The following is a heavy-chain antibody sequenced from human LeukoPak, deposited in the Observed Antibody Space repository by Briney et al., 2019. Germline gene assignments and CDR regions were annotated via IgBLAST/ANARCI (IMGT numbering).Heavy chain of an antibody. CDR1: GFTFDDYA. Sequence: GGSLRLSCAASGFTFDDYAMHWVRQAPGKGLEWVSGLSWNSGNIGYADSVKGRFTISRDNAKNSLYLQMNSLRAEDTAFYYCAKASTWYSSDWYIWGQGTMVTVSS. CDR2: LSWNSGNI. CDR3: AKASTWYSSDWYI. V-gene: IGHV3-9*01. D-gene: IGHD6-19*01. J-gene: IGHJ3*02.